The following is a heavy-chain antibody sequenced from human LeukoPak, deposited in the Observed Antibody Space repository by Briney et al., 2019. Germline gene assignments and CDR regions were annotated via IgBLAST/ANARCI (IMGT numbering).Heavy chain of an antibody. CDR1: GFTFSDYY. J-gene: IGHJ6*03. D-gene: IGHD2-2*01. V-gene: IGHV3-11*01. CDR3: ARRDIVVVPAANGYYMDV. CDR2: ISSSGSTI. Sequence: GGSLRLSCAASGFTFSDYYMSWIRRAPGKGLEWVSFISSSGSTIYYADSMKGRFTISRDNDLQMNSLRAEDTAVYYCARRDIVVVPAANGYYMDVWGKGTTVTVSS.